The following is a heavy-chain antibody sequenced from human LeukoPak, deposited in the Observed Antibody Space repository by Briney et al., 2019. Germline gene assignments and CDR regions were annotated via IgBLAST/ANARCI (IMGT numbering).Heavy chain of an antibody. CDR2: INHSGST. D-gene: IGHD3-10*01. CDR1: GGSFSGYY. J-gene: IGHJ4*02. CDR3: AKTAKYYYGSETYYFFEY. Sequence: SETLSLTCAVYGGSFSGYYWSWIRQPPGKGLEWIGEINHSGSTNYNPSLKSRVTISVDTSKNQFSLKLSSVTAADTAVYYCAKTAKYYYGSETYYFFEYWGQGTLVTVSS. V-gene: IGHV4-34*01.